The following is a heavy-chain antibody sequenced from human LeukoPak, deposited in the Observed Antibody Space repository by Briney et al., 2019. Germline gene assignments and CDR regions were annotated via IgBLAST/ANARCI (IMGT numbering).Heavy chain of an antibody. D-gene: IGHD2-8*01. J-gene: IGHJ4*02. CDR2: TNSGGSST. CDR1: GFPFSDFS. Sequence: GGSLRLSCATSGFPFSDFSMSWVRQAPGKGLEWISTTNSGGSSTDYAESVKGRFIISRDNSKNTLYLQMSSLRVEDTAMYYCAKQSYARSLGEGGPGTLVTVFS. V-gene: IGHV3-23*01. CDR3: AKQSYARSLGE.